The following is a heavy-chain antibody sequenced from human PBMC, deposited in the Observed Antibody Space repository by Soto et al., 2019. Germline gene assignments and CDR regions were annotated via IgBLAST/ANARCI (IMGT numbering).Heavy chain of an antibody. CDR2: ISYDGSNK. CDR1: GFTFSSYA. CDR3: ARGGNDAFDI. J-gene: IGHJ3*02. Sequence: QVQLVESGGGVVQPGRSLRLSCAASGFTFSSYALHWVRQAPGKGLEWVAVISYDGSNKYYADSVKGRFTISRDNSKNKLYMQRNSLRSEDTAVYYCARGGNDAFDIWGQGTMGTVSS. D-gene: IGHD2-15*01. V-gene: IGHV3-30-3*01.